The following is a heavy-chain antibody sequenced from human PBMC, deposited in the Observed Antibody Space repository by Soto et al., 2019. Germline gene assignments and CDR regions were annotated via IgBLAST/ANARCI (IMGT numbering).Heavy chain of an antibody. Sequence: GGSLRLSCAASGFTFSSYAMSWVRQAPGKGLEWVSAISGSGGSTYYADSVKGRFTISRDNSKNTLYLQMNSLRAEDTAVYYCAKVGYGSGNNYYYYMDVWGKGTTVTVSS. V-gene: IGHV3-23*01. D-gene: IGHD3-10*01. CDR1: GFTFSSYA. J-gene: IGHJ6*03. CDR2: ISGSGGST. CDR3: AKVGYGSGNNYYYYMDV.